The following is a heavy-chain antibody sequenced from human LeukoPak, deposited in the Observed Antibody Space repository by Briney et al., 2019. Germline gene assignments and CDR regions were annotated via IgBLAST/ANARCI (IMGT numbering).Heavy chain of an antibody. V-gene: IGHV1-69*13. CDR3: ARGSEYSSGWYDAFDI. Sequence: SVKVSCTASGGTFSSYAISWVRQAPGQGLEWMGGIIPIFGTANYAQKFQGRATITADESTSTAYMELSSLRSEDTAVYYCARGSEYSSGWYDAFDIWGQGTMVTVSS. J-gene: IGHJ3*02. D-gene: IGHD6-19*01. CDR2: IIPIFGTA. CDR1: GGTFSSYA.